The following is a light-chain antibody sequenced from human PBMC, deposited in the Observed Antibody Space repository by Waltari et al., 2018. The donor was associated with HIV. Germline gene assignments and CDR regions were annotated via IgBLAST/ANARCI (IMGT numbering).Light chain of an antibody. Sequence: QSALTQPPSASGSPGQSVTISCTGNSSDVGGYNYVSWYQQHPGKAPKLMIYEVTKRPSGVPERFSVSKSGNTASLTVSGRQAEDEADYYCSSYAGSNNLLFGGGTKLTVL. CDR3: SSYAGSNNLL. CDR1: SSDVGGYNY. V-gene: IGLV2-8*01. J-gene: IGLJ2*01. CDR2: EVT.